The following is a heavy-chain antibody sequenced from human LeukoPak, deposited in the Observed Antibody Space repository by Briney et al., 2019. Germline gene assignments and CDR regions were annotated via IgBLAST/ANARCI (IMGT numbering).Heavy chain of an antibody. CDR1: GFTFSDYY. CDR3: ARESPVYCYDSSGKIDY. V-gene: IGHV3-11*01. J-gene: IGHJ4*02. Sequence: GGSLRLSCAASGFTFSDYYMSWIRQAPGKGLEWVSYISSSGSTIYYADSVKGRFTVSRDNAKNSLYLQMNSLRAEDTAVYYCARESPVYCYDSSGKIDYWGQGTLVTVSS. D-gene: IGHD3-22*01. CDR2: ISSSGSTI.